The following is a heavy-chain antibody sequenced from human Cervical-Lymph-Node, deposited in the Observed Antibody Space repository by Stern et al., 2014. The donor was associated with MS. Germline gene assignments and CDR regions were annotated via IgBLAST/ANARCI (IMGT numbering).Heavy chain of an antibody. CDR1: GGSISSSDYY. D-gene: IGHD3-10*01. Sequence: QLQLQESGPGLVKPSETLSLTCAVSGGSISSSDYYWGWIRQPPGKGLEWIGRIHESGITFYTPSYKSRVPISSDPSKNQFSLRLSSVTAADTAMYYCARGLLWFGELKVNGFDPWGQGTLVTVSS. CDR3: ARGLLWFGELKVNGFDP. J-gene: IGHJ5*02. V-gene: IGHV4-39*01. CDR2: IHESGIT.